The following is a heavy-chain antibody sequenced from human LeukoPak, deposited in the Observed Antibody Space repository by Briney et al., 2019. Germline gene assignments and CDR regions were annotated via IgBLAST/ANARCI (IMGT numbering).Heavy chain of an antibody. V-gene: IGHV3-23*01. CDR3: AKDWIQFNRVFDCFDS. Sequence: PGGSLRLSCATSGFPFETNAMSWVRQAPGKGLEWVATIGNTETFYADGVTGGFTISRDNSKNTVNLQMNRLRVEDTAIYYCAKDWIQFNRVFDCFDSWGQGTLVTVSS. CDR2: IGNTET. J-gene: IGHJ4*02. D-gene: IGHD5-18*01. CDR1: GFPFETNA.